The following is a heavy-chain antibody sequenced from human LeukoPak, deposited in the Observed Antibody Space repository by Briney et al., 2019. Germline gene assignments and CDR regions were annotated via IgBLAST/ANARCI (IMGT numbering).Heavy chain of an antibody. Sequence: GGSLRLSCAASGFTFSSAWMSWVRQAPGKGLEWVGRIKSKTDGGTTDYAAPVKGRFTISRDDSKNTLYLQMNSLKTEDTAVYYCTTDPLVVVPAATDFDYWGQGTLVTVSS. CDR2: IKSKTDGGTT. V-gene: IGHV3-15*01. D-gene: IGHD2-2*01. CDR3: TTDPLVVVPAATDFDY. CDR1: GFTFSSAW. J-gene: IGHJ4*02.